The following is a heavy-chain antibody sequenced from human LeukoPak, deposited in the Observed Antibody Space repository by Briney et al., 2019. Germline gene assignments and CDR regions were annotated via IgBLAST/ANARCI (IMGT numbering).Heavy chain of an antibody. CDR1: GFSFSDYA. CDR2: VSGGGGSR. Sequence: GGSLRLSCAASGFSFSDYAMIWVRQAPGKGLEWVSAVSGGGGSRFYADSVKGRFTISRDNSKNTQFLQMTSLRADDTAVYYCAKSGSYPGGYYYYMDVWGKGTTVTVSS. D-gene: IGHD1-26*01. CDR3: AKSGSYPGGYYYYMDV. J-gene: IGHJ6*03. V-gene: IGHV3-23*01.